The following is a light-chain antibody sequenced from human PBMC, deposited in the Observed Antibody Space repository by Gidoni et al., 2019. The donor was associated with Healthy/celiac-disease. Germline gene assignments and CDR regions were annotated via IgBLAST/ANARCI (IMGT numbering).Light chain of an antibody. J-gene: IGKJ2*01. CDR1: QGVRHD. CDR2: AAS. Sequence: DTQMTQSPSSLSASVGDRVTITCRASQGVRHDVSWYQQIPGRAPKRLIYAASTLHSGVPSRFSGSGFGTEFTLTISRLQPEDFAIYYCLQHNTYPPYTFGQGTKLEIK. CDR3: LQHNTYPPYT. V-gene: IGKV1-17*01.